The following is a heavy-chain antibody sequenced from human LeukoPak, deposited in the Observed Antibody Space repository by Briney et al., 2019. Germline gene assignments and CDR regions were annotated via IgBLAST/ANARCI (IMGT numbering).Heavy chain of an antibody. J-gene: IGHJ4*02. CDR1: GGSISSSSYY. CDR2: IYYSGST. Sequence: SETLSLTCAVYGGSISSSSYYWGWIRQPPGKGLEWIGIIYYSGSTFYNPSLKSRVTISVDTSKNQFSLKLSSVTAADTAVFYCARGFSDIAVAATGFDYWGQGTLVTVSS. CDR3: ARGFSDIAVAATGFDY. V-gene: IGHV4-39*01. D-gene: IGHD6-19*01.